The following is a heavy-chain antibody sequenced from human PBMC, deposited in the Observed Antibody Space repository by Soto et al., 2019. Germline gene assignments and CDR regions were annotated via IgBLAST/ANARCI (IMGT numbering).Heavy chain of an antibody. CDR2: ISGSGGST. CDR1: GFTFSSYA. Sequence: GGSLRLSCAASGFTFSSYAMSWVRQAPGKGLEWVSAISGSGGSTYYADSVKGRFTISRDNSKNSLYLQMNSLRAEDTAVYYCAKVPPKTKYYYDSSGGFDPWGQGTLVTVSS. J-gene: IGHJ5*02. V-gene: IGHV3-23*01. D-gene: IGHD3-22*01. CDR3: AKVPPKTKYYYDSSGGFDP.